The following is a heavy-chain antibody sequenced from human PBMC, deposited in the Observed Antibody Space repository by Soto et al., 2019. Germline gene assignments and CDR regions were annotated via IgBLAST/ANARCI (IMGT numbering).Heavy chain of an antibody. V-gene: IGHV3-53*01. CDR1: GFTVSSNY. D-gene: IGHD3-3*02. CDR2: IYSGGST. J-gene: IGHJ4*02. Sequence: PWGSLRLSCSASGFTVSSNYMSWFRQAPGKGLEWVSVIYSGGSTYYADSVKGRFTISRDNSKNTLYLQMNSLRAEDTAVYYCAKDRQGLLDFDYWGQGTLVIVSS. CDR3: AKDRQGLLDFDY.